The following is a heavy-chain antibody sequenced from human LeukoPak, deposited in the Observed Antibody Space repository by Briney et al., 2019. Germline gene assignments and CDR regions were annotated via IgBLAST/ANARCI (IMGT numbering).Heavy chain of an antibody. J-gene: IGHJ6*03. Sequence: GGSLRLSCAASGFTFSSYGMHWVRQAPGKGLEWEAFIRYDGSNKYYADSVKGRFTISRDNSKNTLYLQMNSLRAEDTAVYYCAKARSPYCSGGSCYLTRPMDVWGKGTTVTISS. CDR3: AKARSPYCSGGSCYLTRPMDV. D-gene: IGHD2-15*01. CDR2: IRYDGSNK. V-gene: IGHV3-30*02. CDR1: GFTFSSYG.